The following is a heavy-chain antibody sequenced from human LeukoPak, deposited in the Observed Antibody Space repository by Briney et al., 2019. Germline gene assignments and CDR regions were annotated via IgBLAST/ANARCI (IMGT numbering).Heavy chain of an antibody. V-gene: IGHV1-24*01. D-gene: IGHD2-2*02. J-gene: IGHJ6*03. Sequence: ASVRVSCTVSRYTLSELSMHSVREAPGNGGEGWGGFDPLVGETIYAQKFQGRVTMTEDTSTDTAYMELSSLRSEDSAVYYCATGMTPLVVPAAIGGYYYYMDVWGKGTTVTVSS. CDR3: ATGMTPLVVPAAIGGYYYYMDV. CDR1: RYTLSELS. CDR2: FDPLVGET.